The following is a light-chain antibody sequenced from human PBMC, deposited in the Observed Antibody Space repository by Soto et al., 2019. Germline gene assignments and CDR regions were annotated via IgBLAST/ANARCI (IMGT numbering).Light chain of an antibody. Sequence: QSVLTQPASVSGSPGQSITISCTGTSGDVGLYDYVSWYQQHPGKAPQLMIYAVSNRPSGVSNRFSASKSGNTAYLFISGLQAEDEADYYCSSYTSDSDYVFGYGTKVTV. CDR2: AVS. J-gene: IGLJ1*01. CDR1: SGDVGLYDY. CDR3: SSYTSDSDYV. V-gene: IGLV2-14*01.